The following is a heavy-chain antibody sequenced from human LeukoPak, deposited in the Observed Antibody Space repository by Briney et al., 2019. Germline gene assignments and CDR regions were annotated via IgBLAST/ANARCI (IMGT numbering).Heavy chain of an antibody. CDR2: IYPGDSDT. D-gene: IGHD3-9*01. Sequence: GESLKISCKGSGYSFTSYWIAWVRQLPGNGLEWMGIIYPGDSDTRYSPSFQGQVTISADKSISTAYLQWSSLKASDTAMYYCARQLRYFDWLVDYWGQGTLVTVSS. J-gene: IGHJ4*02. CDR1: GYSFTSYW. CDR3: ARQLRYFDWLVDY. V-gene: IGHV5-51*01.